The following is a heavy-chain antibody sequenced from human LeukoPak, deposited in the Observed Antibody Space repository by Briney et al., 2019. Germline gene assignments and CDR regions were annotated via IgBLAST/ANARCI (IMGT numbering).Heavy chain of an antibody. V-gene: IGHV3-30*02. CDR2: IWYDRSNK. D-gene: IGHD3-22*01. Sequence: GGSLRLSCAASGFTFSCCAMHWVRQAPGKGLEWVAVIWYDRSNKYYADSVKGRFTISRDNSKNTLYLQMNSLRAEDTAVYYCAKDSSTMIVANFDYWGQGTLVTVSS. CDR3: AKDSSTMIVANFDY. J-gene: IGHJ4*02. CDR1: GFTFSCCA.